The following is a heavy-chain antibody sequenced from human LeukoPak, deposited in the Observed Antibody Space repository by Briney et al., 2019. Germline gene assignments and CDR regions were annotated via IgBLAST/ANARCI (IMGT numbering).Heavy chain of an antibody. CDR2: ISAYNGNT. D-gene: IGHD2-2*01. CDR1: GYTFTSYG. V-gene: IGHV1-18*01. Sequence: ASVKVSCKASGYTFTSYGISWVRQAPGQGLEWIGWISAYNGNTNYAQKLQGRVTMTTDTSTSTAYMELRSLRSDDTAVYYCARDWPTTSSTSCLWCYYYYMDVWGKGTTVTVSS. J-gene: IGHJ6*03. CDR3: ARDWPTTSSTSCLWCYYYYMDV.